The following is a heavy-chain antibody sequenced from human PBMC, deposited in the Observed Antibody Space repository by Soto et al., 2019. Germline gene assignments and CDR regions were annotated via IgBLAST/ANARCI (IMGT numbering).Heavy chain of an antibody. D-gene: IGHD3-3*01. Sequence: ASVKVSCKASGYTFTGYYMHWVRQAPGQGLEWMGWINPNSGGTNYAQKFQGRVTMTRDTSISTAYMELSRLRSGDTAVYYCARDGAYDFWSGYSLGMDVWGQGTTVTVSS. CDR1: GYTFTGYY. V-gene: IGHV1-2*02. CDR2: INPNSGGT. CDR3: ARDGAYDFWSGYSLGMDV. J-gene: IGHJ6*02.